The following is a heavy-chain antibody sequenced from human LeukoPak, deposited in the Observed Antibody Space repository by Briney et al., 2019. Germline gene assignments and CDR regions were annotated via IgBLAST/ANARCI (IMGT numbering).Heavy chain of an antibody. J-gene: IGHJ5*02. CDR1: GGSFSGYY. CDR2: INHSGNT. CDR3: ARKSYYYGSGSYYRWFDP. V-gene: IGHV4-34*01. D-gene: IGHD3-10*01. Sequence: PSETLSLTCAVYGGSFSGYYWSWLRQPPGKGLEWIGEINHSGNTNYNPSLKSRVTISLDTSKNQFSLKLSSVTAADTAVYYCARKSYYYGSGSYYRWFDPWGQGTLVTVSS.